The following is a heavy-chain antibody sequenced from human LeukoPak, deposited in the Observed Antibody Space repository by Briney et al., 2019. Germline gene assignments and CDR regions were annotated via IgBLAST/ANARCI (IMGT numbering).Heavy chain of an antibody. D-gene: IGHD1-1*01. V-gene: IGHV3-33*01. Sequence: PGGSLRLSCAVPGLTFSDYGFHWVSQAPGKGLEWVAVTRFDGSIKQYADSVKGRFTIPRDDSKNTLYLQMNFLKSEDTAVYYCARWGGTRQYYFDYWGQGTLVTVSS. J-gene: IGHJ4*02. CDR1: GLTFSDYG. CDR3: ARWGGTRQYYFDY. CDR2: TRFDGSIK.